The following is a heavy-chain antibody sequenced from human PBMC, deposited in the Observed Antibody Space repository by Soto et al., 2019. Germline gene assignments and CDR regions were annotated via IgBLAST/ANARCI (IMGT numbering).Heavy chain of an antibody. D-gene: IGHD2-2*01. Sequence: QVQLQESGPGLVKPSETLSLTCTVSSGSISIYSWSWIRQPPGKGLEWIGYVSYSGSTNYNPSLNSRITRSVDTSKNPFSLKLSSVTAADTAVYYCARTSYRLLMFDYWGQGTLVTVSS. CDR1: SGSISIYS. CDR2: VSYSGST. CDR3: ARTSYRLLMFDY. V-gene: IGHV4-59*01. J-gene: IGHJ4*02.